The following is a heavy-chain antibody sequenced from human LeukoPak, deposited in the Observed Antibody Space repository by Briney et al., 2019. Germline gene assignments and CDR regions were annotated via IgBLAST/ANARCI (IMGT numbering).Heavy chain of an antibody. CDR1: GFTFDDYG. V-gene: IGHV3-23*01. CDR3: ADDLWFGEFPLDY. D-gene: IGHD3-10*01. J-gene: IGHJ4*02. CDR2: ISGSGGST. Sequence: PGGSLRLSCAASGFTFDDYGMSWVRQAPGKGLEWVSAISGSGGSTYYADSVKGRFTISRDNSKNTLYLQMNSLRAEDTAVYYCADDLWFGEFPLDYWGQGTLVTVSS.